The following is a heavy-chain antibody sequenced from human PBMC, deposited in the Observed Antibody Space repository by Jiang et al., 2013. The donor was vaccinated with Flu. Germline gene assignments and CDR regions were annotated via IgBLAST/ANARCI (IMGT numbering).Heavy chain of an antibody. J-gene: IGHJ2*01. Sequence: KSRVTISVDTSKNQFSPKLSSVTAADTAVYYCARLGVEMATITGWYFDLWGRGTLVTVSS. V-gene: IGHV4-39*01. D-gene: IGHD5-24*01. CDR3: ARLGVEMATITGWYFDL.